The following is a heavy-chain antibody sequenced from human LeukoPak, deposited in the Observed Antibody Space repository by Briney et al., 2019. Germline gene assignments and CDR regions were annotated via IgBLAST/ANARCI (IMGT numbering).Heavy chain of an antibody. CDR3: AASPTYDYYFDY. Sequence: GGSLRLSCAASGFSFSDYYMSWIRQAPGKGLEWVSYISSSGSNIYYADSVKGRFTISRDNAKNSLYLQMNSLRAEDTAVYYWAASPTYDYYFDYWGQGTLVTVSS. CDR1: GFSFSDYY. CDR2: ISSSGSNI. J-gene: IGHJ4*02. D-gene: IGHD1-1*01. V-gene: IGHV3-11*01.